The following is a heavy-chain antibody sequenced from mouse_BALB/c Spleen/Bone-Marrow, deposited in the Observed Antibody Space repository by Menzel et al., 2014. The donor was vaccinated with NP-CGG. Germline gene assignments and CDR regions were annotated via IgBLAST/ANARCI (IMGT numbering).Heavy chain of an antibody. CDR1: GFTFTDHY. D-gene: IGHD2-1*01. J-gene: IGHJ2*01. CDR2: ISNKSDGYTT. Sequence: EVKLVESGGGLVQPGGFLRLSCATSGFTFTDHYVSWVRQPPGKALEWLGFISNKSDGYTTEYSSSVKGPFTISRYNSQSIVYLQMNTLRAEDSATYYCARDYSYYFDYWGQGTPLTVSS. CDR3: ARDYSYYFDY. V-gene: IGHV7-3*02.